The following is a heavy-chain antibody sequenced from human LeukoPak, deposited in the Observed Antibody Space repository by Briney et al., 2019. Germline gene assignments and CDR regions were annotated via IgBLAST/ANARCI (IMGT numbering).Heavy chain of an antibody. CDR3: ARDLGTSDAFDI. D-gene: IGHD3-16*01. J-gene: IGHJ3*02. CDR1: GGSISSHY. V-gene: IGHV4-59*11. Sequence: SETLSLTCTVSGGSISSHYWSWIRQPPGKGLEWIGYFYDSGSTNYNPSLKSRVSISVDTSKNQFSLKLSSVTAADTAVYYCARDLGTSDAFDIWGQGTMVTVSS. CDR2: FYDSGST.